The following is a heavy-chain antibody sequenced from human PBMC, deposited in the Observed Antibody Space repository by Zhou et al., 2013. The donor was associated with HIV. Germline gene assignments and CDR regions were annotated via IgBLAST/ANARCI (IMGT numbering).Heavy chain of an antibody. J-gene: IGHJ4*02. CDR3: ATYGPGYNWMYK. D-gene: IGHD1-20*01. V-gene: IGHV1-2*02. Sequence: QGHLVQSGPEVKSPGASVKVSCKASGYSFSAYXMHWVRQAPGQGLEWMGWMAPNSDVTNYAPKLQGRVTMTRDTSISTAYMELSSLRSDDTAVYYCATYGPGYNWMYKWGQGTLVTVSS. CDR1: GYSFSAYX. CDR2: MAPNSDVT.